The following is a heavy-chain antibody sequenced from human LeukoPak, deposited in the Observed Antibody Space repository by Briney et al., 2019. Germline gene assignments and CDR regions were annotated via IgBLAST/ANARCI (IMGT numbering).Heavy chain of an antibody. J-gene: IGHJ4*02. Sequence: ASVKVSCKASGGTFSSYAISWVRQAPGQGLEWMGWISAYNGNTNYAQKLQGRVTMTTDTSTSTAYMELRSLRSDDTAVYYCARDGSGYHPNAYWGQGTLVTVSS. D-gene: IGHD5-12*01. CDR3: ARDGSGYHPNAY. CDR2: ISAYNGNT. V-gene: IGHV1-18*01. CDR1: GGTFSSYA.